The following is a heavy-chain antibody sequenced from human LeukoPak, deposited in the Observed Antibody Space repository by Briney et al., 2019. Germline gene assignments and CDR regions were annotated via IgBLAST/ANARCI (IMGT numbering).Heavy chain of an antibody. J-gene: IGHJ1*01. CDR1: AYIFTTYY. Sequence: ASVKVSCKASAYIFTTYYIHWVRQAPGQGLEWMGIINPSDGSANYAQQFQGRVTMTRDTSTSIVYMDLSSLRSEDTAVYYCATARVGNSGWYRSFLDFWGQGTLVTVSS. D-gene: IGHD6-19*01. CDR2: INPSDGSA. CDR3: ATARVGNSGWYRSFLDF. V-gene: IGHV1-46*01.